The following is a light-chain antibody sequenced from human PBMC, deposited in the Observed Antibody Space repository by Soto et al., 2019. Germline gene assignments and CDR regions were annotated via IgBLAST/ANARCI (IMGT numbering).Light chain of an antibody. V-gene: IGKV3-20*01. CDR3: QQHGSSRYT. CDR1: QSLSSTY. CDR2: GAS. J-gene: IGKJ2*01. Sequence: EIVLTQSLGTLSLSPGERATFSRRASQSLSSTYLAWYQQKPGQSPRLLIYGASSRATGIPDRFSGSGSGTDFSLTISRLEPEDSAVYYCQQHGSSRYTIGQGTKLQI.